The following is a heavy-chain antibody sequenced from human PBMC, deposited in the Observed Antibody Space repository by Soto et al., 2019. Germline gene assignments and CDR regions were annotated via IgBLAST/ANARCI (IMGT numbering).Heavy chain of an antibody. CDR3: TRHDGVGAPYYYYHGMDV. CDR1: EFSVSSNY. D-gene: IGHD1-26*01. J-gene: IGHJ6*02. V-gene: IGHV3-73*01. CDR2: IRSKANSYAT. Sequence: GGSLRLSCAASEFSVSSNYMSWVRQAPGKGLEWVGRIRSKANSYATAYAASVKGRFTISRDDSKNTAYPQMNSLKTEDTAVYYCTRHDGVGAPYYYYHGMDVWGQGTTVTVSS.